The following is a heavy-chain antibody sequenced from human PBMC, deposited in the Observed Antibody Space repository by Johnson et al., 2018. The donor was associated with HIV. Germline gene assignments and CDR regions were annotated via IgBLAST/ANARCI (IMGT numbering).Heavy chain of an antibody. V-gene: IGHV3-11*04. CDR3: ARYQQLVRDGAFDI. Sequence: QVQLVESGGGLVKPGGSLRLSCAASGFTFSYYYMSWIRQAPGKGLEWISYISSSGSTRYYADSVKGRFTISRDNAKNSLYLQMNSLRAEDTAVYYCARYQQLVRDGAFDIWGQGTLVTVSS. J-gene: IGHJ3*02. CDR2: ISSSGSTR. D-gene: IGHD6-13*01. CDR1: GFTFSYYY.